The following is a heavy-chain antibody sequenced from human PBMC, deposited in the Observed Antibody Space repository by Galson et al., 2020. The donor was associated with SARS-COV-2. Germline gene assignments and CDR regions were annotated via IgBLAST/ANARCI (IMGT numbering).Heavy chain of an antibody. D-gene: IGHD1-1*01. J-gene: IGHJ6*02. CDR1: GYTFTGYY. CDR3: ARLLDAPSPYYYYYGMDV. CDR2: INPNSGGT. Sequence: ASVKVSCKASGYTFTGYYMHWVRQAPGQGLEWMGWINPNSGGTNYAQKFQGRVTMTRDTSISTAYMELSRLRSDDTAVYYCARLLDAPSPYYYYYGMDVWGQGTTVTVSS. V-gene: IGHV1-2*02.